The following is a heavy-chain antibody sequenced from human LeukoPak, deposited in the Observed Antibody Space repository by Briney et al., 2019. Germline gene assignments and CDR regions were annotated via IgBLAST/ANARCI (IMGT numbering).Heavy chain of an antibody. V-gene: IGHV4-59*01. CDR1: GGSISSYY. J-gene: IGHJ5*02. Sequence: SETLSLTCTVSGGSISSYYWSWIRQPPGKGLEWIGYIYYSGSTNYNPSLKSRVTISVDTSKNQFSLKLSSVTAADTAVYYCARALGIFTFDPWGQGTLDTVSS. D-gene: IGHD2-15*01. CDR3: ARALGIFTFDP. CDR2: IYYSGST.